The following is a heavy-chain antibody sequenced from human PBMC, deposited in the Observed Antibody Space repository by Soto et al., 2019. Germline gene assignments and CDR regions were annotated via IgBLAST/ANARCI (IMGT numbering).Heavy chain of an antibody. CDR3: ARGGFSSSWRFDY. D-gene: IGHD6-13*01. CDR1: ADTFNSYA. Sequence: QVQLVQSGAEVKKPGSSVKVSCRASADTFNSYAISWVRQAPGQGLEWMGGIVPFIGTTNYEERLQGRAKITADKSTSTVYMELSSLRSEDTAVYYCARGGFSSSWRFDYWGQGTLVTVSS. CDR2: IVPFIGTT. J-gene: IGHJ4*02. V-gene: IGHV1-69*06.